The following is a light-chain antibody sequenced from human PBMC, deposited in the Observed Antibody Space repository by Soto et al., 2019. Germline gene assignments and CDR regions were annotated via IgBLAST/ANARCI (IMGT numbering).Light chain of an antibody. J-gene: IGKJ1*01. Sequence: EIVLTQSPGTLSLSPGERSTLSCRASHTISSSYLAWYQQKPGQAPRLLMYGISRRATSIPDRFSGSGSGTDFTLTITRLEPEDFAVYYCQQYVTSSPRTFGQGTKVDSK. CDR2: GIS. V-gene: IGKV3-20*01. CDR3: QQYVTSSPRT. CDR1: HTISSSY.